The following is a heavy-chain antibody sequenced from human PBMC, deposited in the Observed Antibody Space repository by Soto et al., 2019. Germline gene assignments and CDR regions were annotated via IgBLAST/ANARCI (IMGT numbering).Heavy chain of an antibody. V-gene: IGHV1-69*01. CDR1: GGTFSSYA. J-gene: IGHJ3*02. D-gene: IGHD3-22*01. CDR3: ARVLKGYYDSSGYAFDI. Sequence: QVQLVQSGAEVKKPGSSVKVSCKASGGTFSSYAISWVRQAPGQGLEWMGGIIPIFVTANYAQKFQGRVTITADEPTTTAYMEVSSLRSEDTAAYYCARVLKGYYDSSGYAFDIWGQGTMVTVSS. CDR2: IIPIFVTA.